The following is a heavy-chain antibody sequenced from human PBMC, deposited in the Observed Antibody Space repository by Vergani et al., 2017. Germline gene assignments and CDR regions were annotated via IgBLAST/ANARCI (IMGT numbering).Heavy chain of an antibody. CDR1: GGTFSSYT. CDR3: AREPSTVVNPYYFDY. CDR2: IIPILGIA. J-gene: IGHJ4*02. D-gene: IGHD4-23*01. Sequence: QVQLVQSGAEVMKPGSSLKVSCKASGGTFSSYTISWVRQAPGQGLEWMGRIIPILGIANYAQKFQGRVTITADKSTSTAYMELSSLRSEDTAVYYCAREPSTVVNPYYFDYWGQGTLVTVSS. V-gene: IGHV1-69*08.